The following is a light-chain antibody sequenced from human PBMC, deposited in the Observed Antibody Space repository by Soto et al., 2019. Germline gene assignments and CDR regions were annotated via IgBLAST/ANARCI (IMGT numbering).Light chain of an antibody. CDR1: QTISSW. CDR2: QAS. Sequence: DIQMTQSPSALSASVGDRVTITCRASQTISSWLAWYQQTPGEAPRLLIYQASSLETEVPSRFSGSGSGTEFTLTISSMQPGDFATYYCQQYNSYSLTFGQGTKVDI. V-gene: IGKV1-5*03. CDR3: QQYNSYSLT. J-gene: IGKJ1*01.